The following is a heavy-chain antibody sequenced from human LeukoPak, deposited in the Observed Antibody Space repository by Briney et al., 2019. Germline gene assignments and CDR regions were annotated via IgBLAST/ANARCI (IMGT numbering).Heavy chain of an antibody. Sequence: GESLKISCKGSGYTFTSYWIGWVRQMPGKGLEWMGIIYPGDSDTRYSPSFQGQVTISADKSISTAYLQWSSLKASDTAMYSCARGYCSSTSCYTGLGYFDYWGQGTLVTVS. J-gene: IGHJ4*02. CDR1: GYTFTSYW. CDR2: IYPGDSDT. CDR3: ARGYCSSTSCYTGLGYFDY. V-gene: IGHV5-51*01. D-gene: IGHD2-2*02.